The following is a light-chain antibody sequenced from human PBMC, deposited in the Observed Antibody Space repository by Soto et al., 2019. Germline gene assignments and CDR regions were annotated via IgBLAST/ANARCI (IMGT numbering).Light chain of an antibody. Sequence: QSALTQPPSASGSPGQSVTISCSGTSSDIGDYDYVSWYQQHPGKVPKLIISEVNMRPSGVPDRFSASKSGNTASLTVSGLQAEDEAHYYCAAWDDSLSGYVFGTGTKLTVL. CDR2: EVN. V-gene: IGLV2-8*01. CDR3: AAWDDSLSGYV. J-gene: IGLJ1*01. CDR1: SSDIGDYDY.